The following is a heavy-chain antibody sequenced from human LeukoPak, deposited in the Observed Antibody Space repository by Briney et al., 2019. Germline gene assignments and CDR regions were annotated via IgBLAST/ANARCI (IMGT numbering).Heavy chain of an antibody. V-gene: IGHV3-20*04. CDR1: GFTFDDYG. CDR3: ERDPRESYFWRGYTNWFDP. D-gene: IGHD3-3*01. Sequence: GGSLRLSCAASGFTFDDYGMSWVRQGPGKGLEWVSGINWNGGGTGYADSVKGRFTTSRNNAKNSLYLQMNSLRAEDTALYYCERDPRESYFWRGYTNWFDPWGQGTLVTVSS. J-gene: IGHJ5*02. CDR2: INWNGGGT.